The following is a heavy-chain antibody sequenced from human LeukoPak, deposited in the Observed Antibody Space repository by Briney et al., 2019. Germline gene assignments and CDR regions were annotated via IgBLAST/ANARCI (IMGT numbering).Heavy chain of an antibody. J-gene: IGHJ4*02. CDR3: ATGGRGYFDY. Sequence: GGSLRLSCAASGFTFSSYAMSWVRQAPGKGLEWVSAISGSGGSTYYADSVKGRFTISRDNSKNTLYLQMSSLRSEDTAVYYCATGGRGYFDYWGQGTLVTVSS. D-gene: IGHD1-14*01. V-gene: IGHV3-23*01. CDR1: GFTFSSYA. CDR2: ISGSGGST.